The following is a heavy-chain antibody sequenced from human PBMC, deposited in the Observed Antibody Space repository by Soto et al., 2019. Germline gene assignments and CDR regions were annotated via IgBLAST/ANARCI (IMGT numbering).Heavy chain of an antibody. CDR1: GFTFSDYA. J-gene: IGHJ3*02. Sequence: PGGSLRLSCSASGFTFSDYAVHWVRQAPGKGLEYVSGINDNGDTPFYADSVRGRFTISRDNSKSTLYLQMRSLRTEDTAVYYCVKTRRVTMKVVALEGAFDIWGQGTMVTVSS. D-gene: IGHD3-22*01. V-gene: IGHV3-64D*08. CDR3: VKTRRVTMKVVALEGAFDI. CDR2: INDNGDTP.